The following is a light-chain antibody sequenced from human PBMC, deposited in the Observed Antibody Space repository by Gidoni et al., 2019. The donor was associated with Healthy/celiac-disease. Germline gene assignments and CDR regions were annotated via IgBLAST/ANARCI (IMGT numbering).Light chain of an antibody. CDR3: QVWDSSSDHVV. J-gene: IGLJ2*01. Sequence: SYVLTQTPSVSVAPGKTARITCGGNNIGSKSVHWYQQKPGQAPVLVVYDDRDRPSGIPERFSGSNSGNTATLTISRVEAGDEADYYCQVWDSSSDHVVFGGGTKLTVL. CDR1: NIGSKS. CDR2: DDR. V-gene: IGLV3-21*03.